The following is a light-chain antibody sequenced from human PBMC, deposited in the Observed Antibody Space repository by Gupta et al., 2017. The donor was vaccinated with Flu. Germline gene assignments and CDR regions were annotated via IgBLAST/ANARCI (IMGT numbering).Light chain of an antibody. CDR3: LSWDSSRSADV. CDR2: END. J-gene: IGLJ3*02. CDR1: SSNIGNNF. V-gene: IGLV1-51*02. Sequence: QSVLTQPPSVSAAPGQKVTISCSGSSSNIGNNFVSWYQQLPRTAPKLLIYENDKRPSGIPDRFSGSKSGTSATLVITGLQTGDEADYYCLSWDSSRSADVFGGGTKLTVL.